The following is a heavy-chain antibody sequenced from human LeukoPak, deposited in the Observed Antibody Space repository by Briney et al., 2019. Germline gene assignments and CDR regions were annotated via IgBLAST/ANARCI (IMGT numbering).Heavy chain of an antibody. CDR1: GITFRDYW. Sequence: GESLTLSCGASGITFRDYWMRWVRQAPGKGLVWVSRINSDGSSTIYADSVKGRFSISRDNAKNTVYLRMNSLRAEDTAVFYCATGLSRYYDFWGRGTLVTVSS. V-gene: IGHV3-74*01. D-gene: IGHD2-8*02. CDR2: INSDGSST. CDR3: ATGLSRYYDF. J-gene: IGHJ2*01.